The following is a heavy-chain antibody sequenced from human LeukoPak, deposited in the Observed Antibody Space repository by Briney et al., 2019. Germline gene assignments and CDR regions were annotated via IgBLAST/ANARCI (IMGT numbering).Heavy chain of an antibody. CDR2: IYHSGST. CDR3: ARVRYQLPNDNWFDP. D-gene: IGHD2-2*01. Sequence: SKTLSLTCAVSGGSISSGGYSWSWIRQPPGKGLEWIGYIYHSGSTYYNPSLKSRVTISVDRSKNQFSLKLSSVTAADTAVYYCARVRYQLPNDNWFDPWGQGTLVTVSS. V-gene: IGHV4-30-2*01. J-gene: IGHJ5*02. CDR1: GGSISSGGYS.